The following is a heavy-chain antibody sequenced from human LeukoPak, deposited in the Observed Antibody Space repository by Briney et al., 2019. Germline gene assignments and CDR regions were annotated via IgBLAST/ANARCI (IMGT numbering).Heavy chain of an antibody. Sequence: PGGSLRLSCAASGFTFSDYYMSWIRQAPGKGLEWVSYISSSGSTIYYADSVKGRFTISRDNAKNSLYLQVNSLRAEDTAVYYCARVPVTVTTYFDYWGQGTLVTVSS. V-gene: IGHV3-11*01. J-gene: IGHJ4*02. CDR1: GFTFSDYY. D-gene: IGHD4-17*01. CDR3: ARVPVTVTTYFDY. CDR2: ISSSGSTI.